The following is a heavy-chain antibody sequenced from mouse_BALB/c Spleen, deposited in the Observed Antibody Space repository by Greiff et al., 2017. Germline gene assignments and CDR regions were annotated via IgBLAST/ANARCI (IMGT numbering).Heavy chain of an antibody. CDR2: ITPNNGGT. CDR3: AREGGWVPHDFDY. D-gene: IGHD2-3*01. CDR1: GYTFTDYT. V-gene: IGHV1-18*01. Sequence: VQLQQSGPELVKPGASVKISCTTSGYTFTDYTMPWVKQSHGKSLEWIGGITPNNGGTSYNKKFKGKATLTVDKSSSTAYMELRSLTSEDSAVYYCAREGGWVPHDFDYWGQGTTLTVSS. J-gene: IGHJ2*01.